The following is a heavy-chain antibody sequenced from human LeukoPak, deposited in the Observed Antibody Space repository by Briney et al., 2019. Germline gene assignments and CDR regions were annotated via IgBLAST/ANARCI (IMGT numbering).Heavy chain of an antibody. CDR1: GGSFSGYY. J-gene: IGHJ3*02. V-gene: IGHV4-34*01. Sequence: SETLSLTCAVCGGSFSGYYWSWIRQPPGKGLEWIGEINHSGSTNYNPSLKSRVTISVDTSKNQFSLKLSSVTAADTAVYYCARAVMAAYAFDIWGQGTMVTVSS. CDR3: ARAVMAAYAFDI. D-gene: IGHD3-16*01. CDR2: INHSGST.